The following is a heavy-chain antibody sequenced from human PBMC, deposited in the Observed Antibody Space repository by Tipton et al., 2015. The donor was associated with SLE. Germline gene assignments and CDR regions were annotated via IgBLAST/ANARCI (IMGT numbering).Heavy chain of an antibody. D-gene: IGHD6-19*01. J-gene: IGHJ3*01. CDR1: GGSISSHY. CDR3: ARDNDSGWGAFDV. V-gene: IGHV4-59*05. CDR2: INYSGST. Sequence: TLSLTCTVSGGSISSHYWSWIRQPPGKGLEWIGSINYSGSTYYNSSLKSRVTISVDTSNNQFSLRLRSVTAADTAVYYCARDNDSGWGAFDVWGQGTMVTVSS.